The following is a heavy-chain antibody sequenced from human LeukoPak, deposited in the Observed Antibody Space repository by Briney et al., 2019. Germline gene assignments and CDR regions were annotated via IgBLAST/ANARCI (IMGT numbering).Heavy chain of an antibody. J-gene: IGHJ4*02. CDR1: GFPFSSYA. Sequence: GGSLRLSCAASGFPFSSYAMNWARQAPGKGLEWASVIAGSDGFTQYADSVKGRFTISRDNSKNTVYLQMNRLRVEDTALYYCVRSLDYWGQGTLVTASS. V-gene: IGHV3-23*01. CDR3: VRSLDY. CDR2: IAGSDGFT.